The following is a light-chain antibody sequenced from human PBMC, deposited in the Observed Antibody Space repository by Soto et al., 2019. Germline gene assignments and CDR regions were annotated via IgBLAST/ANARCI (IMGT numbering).Light chain of an antibody. CDR3: QQYYRPWT. J-gene: IGKJ1*01. CDR2: WAS. Sequence: DIVMTQSPDSLAVSLGERATINCKSSQSVLYSSNNKNYLAWYQQKPGQPPKLLIYWASTRESGVPDRFSGSGSGTDITLTIISLQAEDVAVYYCQQYYRPWTFGQGTKVEIK. CDR1: QSVLYSSNNKNY. V-gene: IGKV4-1*01.